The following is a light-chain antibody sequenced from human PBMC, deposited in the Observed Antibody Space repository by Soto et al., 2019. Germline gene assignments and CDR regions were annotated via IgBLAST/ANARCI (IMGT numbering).Light chain of an antibody. CDR2: KAS. CDR3: QQYSIYPRT. CDR1: QSISSW. Sequence: DIPMTQSPSTLSASVGDRVTITCRASQSISSWLAWYQQKPGKAPNLLIYKASTLQSGVPSRFSGSGSGTEFTLTISSLQPDDFATYHCQQYSIYPRTFGQGTKVEIK. J-gene: IGKJ1*01. V-gene: IGKV1-5*03.